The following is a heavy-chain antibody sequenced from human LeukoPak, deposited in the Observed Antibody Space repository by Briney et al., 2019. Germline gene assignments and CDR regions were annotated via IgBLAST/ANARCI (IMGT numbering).Heavy chain of an antibody. CDR3: ARVAGATIIDY. CDR2: TRNKANSYTT. Sequence: GGSLRLSCAASGFTVGSSHMSWVRQAPGKGLEWVGRTRNKANSYTTEYAASVKGRFTISRDDSKNSLYLQMNSLKTEDTAVYYCARVAGATIIDYWGQGTLVTVSS. D-gene: IGHD1-26*01. J-gene: IGHJ4*02. V-gene: IGHV3-72*01. CDR1: GFTVGSSH.